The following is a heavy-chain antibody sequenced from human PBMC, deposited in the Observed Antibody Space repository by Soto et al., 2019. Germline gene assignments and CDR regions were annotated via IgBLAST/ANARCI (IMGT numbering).Heavy chain of an antibody. CDR3: AKERGDNGYSYGGGVNWLDP. D-gene: IGHD5-18*01. Sequence: EVQLLESGGGLVQPGGSLRLSCAASGFTFSSYAMSWVRQAPGKGLEWVSAISGSGGSTYYADYMKGRFTISRENSKNTLYLEMNRRRAEDTAVYYCAKERGDNGYSYGGGVNWLDPWGQGTLVTVSS. J-gene: IGHJ5*02. CDR2: ISGSGGST. CDR1: GFTFSSYA. V-gene: IGHV3-23*01.